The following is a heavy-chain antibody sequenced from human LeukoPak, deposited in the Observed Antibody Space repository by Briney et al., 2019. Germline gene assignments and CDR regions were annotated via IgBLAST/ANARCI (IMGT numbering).Heavy chain of an antibody. D-gene: IGHD6-13*01. CDR2: INSDGSSR. Sequence: GGSLRLSCAASGFTFSNYWMHWVRQAPGKGRVWVSRINSDGSSRNYADSVKGRFTISRDNAKNTLYLQMNSLRGEDTTVYYCASASSHRIAAGGDYWGQGTLVTVSS. J-gene: IGHJ4*02. V-gene: IGHV3-74*01. CDR1: GFTFSNYW. CDR3: ASASSHRIAAGGDY.